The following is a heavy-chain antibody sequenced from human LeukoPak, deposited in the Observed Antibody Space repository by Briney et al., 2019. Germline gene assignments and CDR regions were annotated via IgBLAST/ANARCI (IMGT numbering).Heavy chain of an antibody. CDR3: ARVRMGYSFDY. D-gene: IGHD5-18*01. CDR2: IIPIFGTA. Sequence: SVKVSCKASGYTFTSYGISWVRQAPGQGLEWMGGIIPIFGTANYAQKFQGRVTITADESTSTAYMELSSLRSEDTAVYYCARVRMGYSFDYWGQGTLVTVSS. J-gene: IGHJ4*02. V-gene: IGHV1-69*13. CDR1: GYTFTSYG.